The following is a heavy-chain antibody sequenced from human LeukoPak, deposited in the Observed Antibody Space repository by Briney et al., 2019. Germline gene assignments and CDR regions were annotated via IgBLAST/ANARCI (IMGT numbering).Heavy chain of an antibody. V-gene: IGHV4-61*10. CDR3: ARDNRWLQLRQSGAFDI. CDR1: GGSISSGSYY. Sequence: SQTLSLTCTVSGGSISSGSYYWSWIRQPAGKGLEWIGYIYYSGSTNYNPSLKSRVTISVDTSKNQFSLKLSSVTAADTAVYYCARDNRWLQLRQSGAFDIWGQGTMVTVSS. CDR2: IYYSGST. D-gene: IGHD5-24*01. J-gene: IGHJ3*02.